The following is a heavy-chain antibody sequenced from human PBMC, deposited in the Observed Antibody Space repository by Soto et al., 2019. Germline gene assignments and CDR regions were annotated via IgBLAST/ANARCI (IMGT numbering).Heavy chain of an antibody. CDR3: AKFPEGRPPLVRSYYYGMDV. Sequence: QVHLVESGGGVVQPGRSLRRSCAASGFTFSSYGMHWVRQAPGKGLEWVAVISYDGSNKYYADSVKGRFTISRDKSKNTLYLQMNSLRAEDTAVYYCAKFPEGRPPLVRSYYYGMDVWGQGTTVTVSS. D-gene: IGHD6-13*01. CDR2: ISYDGSNK. J-gene: IGHJ6*02. V-gene: IGHV3-30*18. CDR1: GFTFSSYG.